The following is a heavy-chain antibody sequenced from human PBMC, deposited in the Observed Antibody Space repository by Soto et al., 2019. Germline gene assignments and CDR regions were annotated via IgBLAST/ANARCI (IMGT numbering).Heavy chain of an antibody. CDR2: ISGSDGST. V-gene: IGHV3-23*01. D-gene: IGHD6-6*01. J-gene: IGHJ4*02. CDR3: AKRSSSSTFDY. CDR1: GFTFSSYS. Sequence: PGGSLRLSCAASGFTFSSYSMNWVRQAPGKGLEWVSAISGSDGSTYYADSVKGRFTISRDNSKNTLYLQMNSLRAEVTAVYYWAKRSSSSTFDYWGQGTLVTVSS.